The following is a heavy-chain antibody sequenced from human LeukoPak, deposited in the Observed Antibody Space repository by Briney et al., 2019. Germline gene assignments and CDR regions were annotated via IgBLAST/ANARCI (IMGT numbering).Heavy chain of an antibody. CDR3: AKDEGYGGNSGIGAFDI. V-gene: IGHV3-30*18. Sequence: GRSLRLSCAASGFTFSSYGMHWVRQAPGKGLEWVAVISYDGSNKYYADSVKGRFTISRDNSKNTLCLQMNSLRAEDTAVYYCAKDEGYGGNSGIGAFDIWGQGTMVTVSS. J-gene: IGHJ3*02. CDR1: GFTFSSYG. CDR2: ISYDGSNK. D-gene: IGHD4-23*01.